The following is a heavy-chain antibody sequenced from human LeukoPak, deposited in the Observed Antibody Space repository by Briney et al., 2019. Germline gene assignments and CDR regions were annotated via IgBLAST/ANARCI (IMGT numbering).Heavy chain of an antibody. Sequence: SETLSFTCNVSGGSISSYYWSWIRQPPGKGLEWIGYIYYSGSTNYNPSLKSRVTISVDTSKNQLTLKLTSVTAADTAVYYCARDGPYEATGSYFDAFDIWGQGTMVTVSS. CDR3: ARDGPYEATGSYFDAFDI. V-gene: IGHV4-59*01. D-gene: IGHD1-26*01. J-gene: IGHJ3*02. CDR1: GGSISSYY. CDR2: IYYSGST.